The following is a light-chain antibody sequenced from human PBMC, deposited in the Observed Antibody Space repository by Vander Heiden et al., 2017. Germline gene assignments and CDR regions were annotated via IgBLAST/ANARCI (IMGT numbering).Light chain of an antibody. V-gene: IGKV1-39*01. CDR2: AAS. CDR3: QQSYSTPFT. CDR1: QSVNSN. J-gene: IGKJ2*01. Sequence: DIQMTQSPSSLSASVGDSVTITCRASQSVNSNLNWYQQKPGNAPNLLIYAASFLQSGVASRFSGRVSGTDFALTISNLQPEDFATYFCQQSYSTPFTFGQGTRLEIK.